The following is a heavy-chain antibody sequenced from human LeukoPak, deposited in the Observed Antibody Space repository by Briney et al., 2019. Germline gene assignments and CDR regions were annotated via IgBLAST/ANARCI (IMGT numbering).Heavy chain of an antibody. V-gene: IGHV3-21*01. J-gene: IGHJ4*02. CDR1: GFTFSNAW. Sequence: GGSLRLSCAASGFTFSNAWMNWVRQAPGKGLEWVSSISSSSSYIYYADSVKGRFTISRDNAKNSLYLQMNSLRAEDTAVYYCARGATVTTLHYWGQGTLVTVSS. D-gene: IGHD4-17*01. CDR2: ISSSSSYI. CDR3: ARGATVTTLHY.